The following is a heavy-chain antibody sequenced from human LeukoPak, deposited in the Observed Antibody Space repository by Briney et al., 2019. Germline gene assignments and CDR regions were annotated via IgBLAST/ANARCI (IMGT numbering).Heavy chain of an antibody. V-gene: IGHV3-23*01. Sequence: GGSLRLSCAASGFTFNSYAMSWVRQAPWERLQWVSGISDSGGNTYYADSVRGRFTISRDNSKNTLYLQMNSLRAEDTAVYYCARHRSSWLVDYWGQGTLVTVSS. D-gene: IGHD6-6*01. CDR2: ISDSGGNT. CDR1: GFTFNSYA. J-gene: IGHJ4*02. CDR3: ARHRSSWLVDY.